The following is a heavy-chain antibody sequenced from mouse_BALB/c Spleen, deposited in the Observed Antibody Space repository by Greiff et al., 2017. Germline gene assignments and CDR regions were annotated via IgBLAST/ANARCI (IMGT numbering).Heavy chain of an antibody. CDR3: TRDQGTTVSMDY. D-gene: IGHD1-1*01. CDR1: GFTFSSYT. Sequence: DVMLVVSGGGLVKPGGSLKLSCAASGFTFSSYTMSWVRQTPEKRLEWVATISSGGSYTYYPDSVKGRFTISRDNAKNTLYLQMSSLKSEDTAMYYCTRDQGTTVSMDYWGQGTSVTVSS. CDR2: ISSGGSYT. J-gene: IGHJ4*01. V-gene: IGHV5-6-4*01.